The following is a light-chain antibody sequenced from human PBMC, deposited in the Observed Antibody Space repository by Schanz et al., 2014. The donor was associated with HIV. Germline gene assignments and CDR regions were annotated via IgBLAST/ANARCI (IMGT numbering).Light chain of an antibody. J-gene: IGLJ1*01. CDR3: CSYTSSLTRV. Sequence: QSALTQPASVSGSPGQSITISCSGTSSDVRGYNLVSWYQQHPGKAPTLIIYDVYNRPSGVSSRFSGSKSGNTASLTISGLQAEDEADYYCCSYTSSLTRVFGTGTKLTVL. CDR2: DVY. CDR1: SSDVRGYNL. V-gene: IGLV2-14*02.